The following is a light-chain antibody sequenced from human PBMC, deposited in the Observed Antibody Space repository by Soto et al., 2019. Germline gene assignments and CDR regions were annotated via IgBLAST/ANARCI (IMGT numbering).Light chain of an antibody. CDR3: AAWDDSLNGYV. V-gene: IGLV1-44*01. CDR2: SNN. Sequence: QSVLTQPPSASGTPGQRVPISCSGTSSNIGSNTVNWYHQLPGPAPKLIIYSNNQRPSGVPDRFSGSKSATSASLAISGPQSEDEAEYYCAAWDDSLNGYVFGTGTKFTGL. CDR1: SSNIGSNT. J-gene: IGLJ1*01.